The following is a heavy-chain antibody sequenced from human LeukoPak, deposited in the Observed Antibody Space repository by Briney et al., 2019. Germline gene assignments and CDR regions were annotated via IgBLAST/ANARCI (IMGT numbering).Heavy chain of an antibody. CDR2: IYHSGST. J-gene: IGHJ4*02. V-gene: IGHV4-39*07. CDR1: GGSISSNNYY. CDR3: KRIQLWSRTIDY. Sequence: SETLSLTCTVSGGSISSNNYYWGWIRQPPGKGLEWIGSIYHSGSTYYKPSLKSRVTISVDTSKNQFSLRLRSVTAADTAVYYCKRIQLWSRTIDYWGQGTLVTVSS. D-gene: IGHD5-18*01.